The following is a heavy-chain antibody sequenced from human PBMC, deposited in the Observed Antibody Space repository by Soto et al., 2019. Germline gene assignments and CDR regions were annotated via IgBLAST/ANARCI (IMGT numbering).Heavy chain of an antibody. Sequence: SDTLSLTCTVSGGSISRASYYWGWVRQPPGKGLEWIGSTHYRGSTYYNPSLYSRITTSVDTSKNQFSLKLSSVTAADTAVYYCARDRQNNFLDPWGQGTLVTVSS. D-gene: IGHD6-6*01. CDR2: THYRGST. V-gene: IGHV4-39*02. CDR3: ARDRQNNFLDP. CDR1: GGSISRASYY. J-gene: IGHJ5*02.